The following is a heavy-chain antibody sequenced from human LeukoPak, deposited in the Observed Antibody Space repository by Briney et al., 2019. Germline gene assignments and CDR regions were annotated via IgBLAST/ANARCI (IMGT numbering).Heavy chain of an antibody. J-gene: IGHJ4*02. D-gene: IGHD3-22*01. CDR1: GGTFSSYA. CDR2: IIPIFGTA. CDR3: ARALLLDYYDSSGYLDY. Sequence: SSVKVSCKASGGTFSSYAISWVRQAPGQGLEWMGRIIPIFGTANYAQKFQGRVTITTDESTSTAYMELSSLRSEDTAVYYCARALLLDYYDSSGYLDYWGQGTLVTVSS. V-gene: IGHV1-69*05.